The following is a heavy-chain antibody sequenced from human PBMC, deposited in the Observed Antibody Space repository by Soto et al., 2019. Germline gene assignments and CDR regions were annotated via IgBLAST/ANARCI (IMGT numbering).Heavy chain of an antibody. Sequence: SETLSLTCTVSGGSISSSSYYWGWIRQPPGKGLEWIGSIYYSGSTYYNPSLKSQVTISVDTSKNQFSLKRSSVTAADTAVYYCAIHEAARDAFDIWGQGTMVTVSS. CDR1: GGSISSSSYY. CDR3: AIHEAARDAFDI. D-gene: IGHD6-6*01. CDR2: IYYSGST. J-gene: IGHJ3*02. V-gene: IGHV4-39*01.